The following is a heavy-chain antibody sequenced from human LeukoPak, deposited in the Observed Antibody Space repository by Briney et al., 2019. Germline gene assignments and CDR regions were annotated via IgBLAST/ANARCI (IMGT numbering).Heavy chain of an antibody. CDR2: VSYSGST. D-gene: IGHD3-10*01. Sequence: SETLSLTCSVSGSISHTNYYWSWIRPPAGKGLEWIGSVSYSGSTYYNPSLKSRVTISVDTSKNQFSLKLSSVTAADTAVYYCARLWFGELSRSNWFDPWGQGTLVTVSS. V-gene: IGHV4-39*07. CDR1: GSISHTNYY. CDR3: ARLWFGELSRSNWFDP. J-gene: IGHJ5*02.